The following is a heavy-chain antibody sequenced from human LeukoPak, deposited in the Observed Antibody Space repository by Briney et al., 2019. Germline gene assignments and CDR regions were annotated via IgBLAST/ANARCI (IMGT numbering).Heavy chain of an antibody. CDR3: ARDGSTTGTTIYYYYYYMDV. CDR1: GYTFTSYY. CDR2: INPSGGST. V-gene: IGHV1-46*01. Sequence: ASVKVSCKASGYTFTSYYMHWVRQAPGQGLEWMGIINPSGGSTSYAQKFQGRVTMTRDMSTSTVYMELSSLRSEDTAVYYCARDGSTTGTTIYYYYYYMDVWGKGTTITVSS. J-gene: IGHJ6*03. D-gene: IGHD1-1*01.